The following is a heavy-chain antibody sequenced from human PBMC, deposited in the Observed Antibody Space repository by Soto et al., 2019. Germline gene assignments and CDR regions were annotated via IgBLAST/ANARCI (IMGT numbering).Heavy chain of an antibody. Sequence: GGSLRLSCAASGFTFSDYSMSWVRQTPERGLEWVSTLTRGGTSYYADSVKGRFTISRDNAKSTLFLQMNSLRDEDTAVYYCAREFCSGGNCYTYYFDPWGQGIPVTVSS. CDR2: LTRGGTS. V-gene: IGHV3-23*01. CDR3: AREFCSGGNCYTYYFDP. J-gene: IGHJ5*02. D-gene: IGHD2-15*01. CDR1: GFTFSDYS.